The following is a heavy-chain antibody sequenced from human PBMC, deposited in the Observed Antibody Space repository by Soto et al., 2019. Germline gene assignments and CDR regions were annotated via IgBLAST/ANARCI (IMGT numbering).Heavy chain of an antibody. CDR3: ARHFLWSGYQTFDY. Sequence: SETLSLTCSVSGDSISSSSYYWGWIRQPPGKGLEWIGSIYYSGSTYNNPSLKSRVTISVDTSKNQFSLKMSSVTAADTAVYYCARHFLWSGYQTFDYWGQGTLVTVSS. V-gene: IGHV4-39*01. D-gene: IGHD3-3*01. CDR2: IYYSGST. CDR1: GDSISSSSYY. J-gene: IGHJ4*02.